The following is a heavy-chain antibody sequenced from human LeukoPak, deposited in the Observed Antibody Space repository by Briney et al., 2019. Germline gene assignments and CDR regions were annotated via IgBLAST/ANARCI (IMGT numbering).Heavy chain of an antibody. CDR1: GGSISSGGYY. CDR3: AREAIPAGTFDY. J-gene: IGHJ4*02. CDR2: IYYSGST. V-gene: IGHV4-31*03. D-gene: IGHD2-2*01. Sequence: TLSLTCTVSGGSISSGGYYWSWIRQHPGKGLEWIGHIYYSGSTYYNPSLKSRVTISVDTSKNQFSLILGSVTAADTAVYFCAREAIPAGTFDYWGQGTLVTVSS.